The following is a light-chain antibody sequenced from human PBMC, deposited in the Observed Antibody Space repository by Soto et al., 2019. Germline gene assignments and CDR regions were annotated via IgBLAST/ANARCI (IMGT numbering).Light chain of an antibody. V-gene: IGLV1-44*01. CDR3: ATWDDSLHGDV. CDR2: SSN. Sequence: QSALTQPPSASTTPGQKVTISCSGSNANIGNNKVNWYQQLPGTAPKLLIYSSNQRPSGVPDRFSGSKAGTSASLAISGLQSEDEANYYCATWDDSLHGDVFGAGTKVTVL. CDR1: NANIGNNK. J-gene: IGLJ1*01.